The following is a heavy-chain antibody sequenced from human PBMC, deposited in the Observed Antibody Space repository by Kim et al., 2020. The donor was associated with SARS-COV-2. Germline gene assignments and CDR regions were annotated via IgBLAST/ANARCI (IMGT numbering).Heavy chain of an antibody. J-gene: IGHJ6*03. CDR1: GFTFSNAW. CDR3: TTGNIVVVVAASPKVEDYYMDV. Sequence: GGSLRLSCAASGFTFSNAWMSWVRQAPGKGLEWVGRIKSKTDGGTTDYAAPVKGRFTISRDDSKNTLYLQMNSLKTEDAAVYYCTTGNIVVVVAASPKVEDYYMDVWGKGTPVTVSS. D-gene: IGHD2-15*01. CDR2: IKSKTDGGTT. V-gene: IGHV3-15*01.